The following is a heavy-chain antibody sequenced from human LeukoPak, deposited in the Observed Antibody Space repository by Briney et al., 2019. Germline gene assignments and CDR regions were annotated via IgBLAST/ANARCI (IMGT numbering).Heavy chain of an antibody. J-gene: IGHJ4*02. Sequence: PGGSLRLSCAGSGFTFGGYGMHWFRQTPGKGLEWVAVIAYDGSRAFYADSVKGRFTVSRDNSKNTMSVQMDDLRAEDTAVYYCTRYNNYHFYYWGQGTLVTVSS. V-gene: IGHV3-33*01. CDR2: IAYDGSRA. CDR1: GFTFGGYG. CDR3: TRYNNYHFYY. D-gene: IGHD5-24*01.